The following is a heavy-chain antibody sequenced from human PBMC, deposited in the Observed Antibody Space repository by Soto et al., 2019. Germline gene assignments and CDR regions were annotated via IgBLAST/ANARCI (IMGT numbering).Heavy chain of an antibody. V-gene: IGHV1-69*13. CDR1: GGTFSSYA. J-gene: IGHJ4*02. CDR2: IIPIFGTA. CDR3: ARGGGYEGNDYFDY. Sequence: SVKVSCKASGGTFSSYAISWVRQAPGQGLEWMGGIIPIFGTANYAQKFQGRVTITADESTSTAYMELSSLRSEDTAVYYCARGGGYEGNDYFDYWGQGTLVTVSS. D-gene: IGHD3-16*01.